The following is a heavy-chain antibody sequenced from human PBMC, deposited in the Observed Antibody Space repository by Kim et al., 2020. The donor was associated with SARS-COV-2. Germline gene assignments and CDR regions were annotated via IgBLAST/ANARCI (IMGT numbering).Heavy chain of an antibody. CDR2: INHSGST. D-gene: IGHD2-2*01. J-gene: IGHJ3*02. V-gene: IGHV4-34*01. Sequence: SETLSLTCAVYGGSFSGYYWSWIRQPPGKGLEWIGEINHSGSTNYNPSLKSRVTISVDTSKNQFSLKLSSVTAADTAVYYCARGSVVRAAFDIWGQGTMVTVSS. CDR1: GGSFSGYY. CDR3: ARGSVVRAAFDI.